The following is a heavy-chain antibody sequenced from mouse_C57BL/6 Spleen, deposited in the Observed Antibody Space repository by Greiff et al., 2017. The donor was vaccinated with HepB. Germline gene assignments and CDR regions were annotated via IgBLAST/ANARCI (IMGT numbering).Heavy chain of an antibody. J-gene: IGHJ3*01. CDR2: IYPADGDT. CDR3: ARSGGYGSSFGFAD. D-gene: IGHD1-1*01. V-gene: IGHV1-82*01. Sequence: VQVVESGPELVKPGASVKISCKASGYAFTSSWMNWVKQRPGQGLEWIGQIYPADGDTNYNEKFKGKATLTADKSSSTAYMQLSSLTSEDSSVYSSARSGGYGSSFGFADWGQVTLVTVSA. CDR1: GYAFTSSW.